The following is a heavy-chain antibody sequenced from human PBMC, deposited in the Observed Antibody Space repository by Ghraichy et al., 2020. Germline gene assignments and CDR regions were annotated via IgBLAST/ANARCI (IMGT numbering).Heavy chain of an antibody. Sequence: GGSLRLSCAASGFTFSSYVMSWVRQAPGKGLEWVSAISGSGVTTYYADSVKGRFTISRDKSKSTLYLQMSSLRAEDTAVYYCAKRSPSCSSTSCYATLDYWGQGTLVTVSS. CDR1: GFTFSSYV. CDR3: AKRSPSCSSTSCYATLDY. CDR2: ISGSGVTT. J-gene: IGHJ4*02. V-gene: IGHV3-23*01. D-gene: IGHD2-2*01.